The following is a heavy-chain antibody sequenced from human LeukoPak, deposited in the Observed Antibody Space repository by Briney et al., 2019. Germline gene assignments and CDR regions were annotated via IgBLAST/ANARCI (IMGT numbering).Heavy chain of an antibody. J-gene: IGHJ4*02. CDR3: ARDQEDIVVV. D-gene: IGHD2-15*01. CDR2: IYYSGST. CDR1: GVSISSSSYY. Sequence: SETLSLTCTVSGVSISSSSYYWGWIRQPPGKGLEWIGSIYYSGSTYYNPSLKSRVTISVDTSKNQFSLKLSSVTAADTAVYYCARDQEDIVVVWGQGTLVTVSS. V-gene: IGHV4-39*07.